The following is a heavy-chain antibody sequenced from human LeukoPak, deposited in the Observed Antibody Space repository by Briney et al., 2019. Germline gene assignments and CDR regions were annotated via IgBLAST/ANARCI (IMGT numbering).Heavy chain of an antibody. Sequence: PSETLSLTCTVSGYSISSGYYWGWIRQPPGKGLEWIGSIYHSGSTYYNPSLKSRVTISVDTSKNQSSLKLSSVTAADTAVYYCARVSGWDHLNWFDPWGQGTLVTVSS. J-gene: IGHJ5*02. CDR3: ARVSGWDHLNWFDP. V-gene: IGHV4-38-2*02. CDR1: GYSISSGYY. D-gene: IGHD6-19*01. CDR2: IYHSGST.